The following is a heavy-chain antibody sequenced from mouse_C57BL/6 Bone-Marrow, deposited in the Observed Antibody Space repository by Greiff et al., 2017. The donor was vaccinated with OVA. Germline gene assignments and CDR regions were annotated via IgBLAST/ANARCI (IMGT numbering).Heavy chain of an antibody. J-gene: IGHJ1*03. CDR2: IYPRSGNT. CDR3: ARETRWLLGRYFDV. V-gene: IGHV1-81*01. Sequence: QVQLQQSGAELARPGASVKLSCTASGYTFTSYGISWVKQRTGQGLEWIGEIYPRSGNTYYNEKFKGKATLTADKSSSTAYMELRRLTSEDSAVYFCARETRWLLGRYFDVWGTGTTVTVSS. CDR1: GYTFTSYG. D-gene: IGHD2-3*01.